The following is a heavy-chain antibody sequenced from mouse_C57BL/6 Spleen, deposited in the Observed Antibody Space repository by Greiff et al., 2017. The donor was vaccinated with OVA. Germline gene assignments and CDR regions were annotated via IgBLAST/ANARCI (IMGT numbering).Heavy chain of an antibody. CDR2: IDPSDSYT. Sequence: QVQLKQPGAELVKPGASVKLSCKASGYTFTSYWMQWVKQRPGQGLEWIGEIDPSDSYTNYNQKFKGKATLTVDTSSSTAYMQLSSLTSEDSAVYYCARRGSFAYWGQGTLVTVSA. CDR1: GYTFTSYW. J-gene: IGHJ3*01. CDR3: ARRGSFAY. V-gene: IGHV1-50*01.